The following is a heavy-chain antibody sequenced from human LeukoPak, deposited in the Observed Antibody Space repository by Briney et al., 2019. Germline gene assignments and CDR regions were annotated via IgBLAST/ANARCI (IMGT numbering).Heavy chain of an antibody. CDR2: IYYSGST. V-gene: IGHV4-59*08. CDR3: ARQGEWLVD. J-gene: IGHJ4*02. D-gene: IGHD6-19*01. CDR1: GGSISSYY. Sequence: SETLSLTCTVSGGSISSYYWSWIRQPPGKGLEWIGYIYYSGSTNYNPSLKSRVTISVDTSKNQFSLKLSSATAADTAVYYCARQGEWLVDWGQGTLVTVSS.